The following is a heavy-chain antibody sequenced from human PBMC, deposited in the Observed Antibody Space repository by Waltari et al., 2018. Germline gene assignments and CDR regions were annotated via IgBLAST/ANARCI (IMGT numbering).Heavy chain of an antibody. D-gene: IGHD6-13*01. CDR3: AIGGVETSWYWRY. J-gene: IGHJ4*02. CDR2: IKTDGSET. Sequence: EVQVVESGGGLVQPGGSLRLSCAASGVPFRSPWMTWVRQAPGKGLEWVANIKTDGSETYYVDSVKGRFTISRDNTKNSLYLQMSSLRAEDTAVYYCAIGGVETSWYWRYWGQGTLVTVSS. V-gene: IGHV3-7*01. CDR1: GVPFRSPW.